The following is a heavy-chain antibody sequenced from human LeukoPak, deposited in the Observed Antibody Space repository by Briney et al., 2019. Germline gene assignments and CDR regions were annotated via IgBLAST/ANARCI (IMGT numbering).Heavy chain of an antibody. D-gene: IGHD1-26*01. CDR1: GFTFSTDA. Sequence: GGSLRLSCAASGFTFSTDAMCWVRQAPGKGLEWVSAIGGCGGSTYYADSVKGRFTISRDSPKNTLYMQMNSLRAEDTAVYYCAKGVGATPFDYWGQGTLVTVTS. CDR3: AKGVGATPFDY. CDR2: IGGCGGST. V-gene: IGHV3-23*01. J-gene: IGHJ4*02.